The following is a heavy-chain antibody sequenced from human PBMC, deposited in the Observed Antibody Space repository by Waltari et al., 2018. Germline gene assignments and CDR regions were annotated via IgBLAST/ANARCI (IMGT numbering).Heavy chain of an antibody. D-gene: IGHD3-22*01. CDR1: GYSFTNYW. J-gene: IGHJ4*02. Sequence: QSGAEVKKPGESLKISCKGSGYSFTNYWIGWVRQMSGKGLEWMGIIYPGDSDITYSPSFQGQVTISADKSISTAYLQWSSLKASDTAIYYCAKLNDSNAYYRGFDYWGQGTLVTVSS. V-gene: IGHV5-51*03. CDR2: IYPGDSDI. CDR3: AKLNDSNAYYRGFDY.